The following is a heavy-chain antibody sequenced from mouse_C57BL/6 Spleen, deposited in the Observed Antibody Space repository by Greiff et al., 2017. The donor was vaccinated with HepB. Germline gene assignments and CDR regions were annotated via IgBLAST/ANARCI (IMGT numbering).Heavy chain of an antibody. CDR1: GYAFSSSW. V-gene: IGHV1-82*01. Sequence: QVQLQQSGPELVKPGASVKISCKASGYAFSSSWMNWVKQRPGKGLEWIGRIYPGDGDTNYNGKFKGKATLTADKSSSTAYMQLSSLTSEDSAVYFCARDGDDYDWYFDVWGTGTTVTVSS. D-gene: IGHD2-4*01. CDR2: IYPGDGDT. CDR3: ARDGDDYDWYFDV. J-gene: IGHJ1*03.